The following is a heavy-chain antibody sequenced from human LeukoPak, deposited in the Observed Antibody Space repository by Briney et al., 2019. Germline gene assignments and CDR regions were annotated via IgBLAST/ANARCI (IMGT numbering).Heavy chain of an antibody. Sequence: SETLSLTCTVSGGSISSYYWSWIRQPPGKGLEWIGYIYYSGSTNYNPSLKSRVTISVDTSKNQFSLKLSSVTAADTAVYYCARGTGRVEMANNYALYYYYYYYMDVWGKGTTVTVSS. J-gene: IGHJ6*03. V-gene: IGHV4-59*01. CDR3: ARGTGRVEMANNYALYYYYYYYMDV. D-gene: IGHD5-24*01. CDR2: IYYSGST. CDR1: GGSISSYY.